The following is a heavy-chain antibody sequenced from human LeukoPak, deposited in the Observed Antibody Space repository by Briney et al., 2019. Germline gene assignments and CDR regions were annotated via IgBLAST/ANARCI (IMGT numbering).Heavy chain of an antibody. V-gene: IGHV4-4*07. Sequence: PSETLSLTCTVYGGSISSYYWSWIRQPAGKGLEWIGRIYTSGSTNYNPSLKSRVTISVDTSKNQFSLKLSSVTAADTAVYYCARDNPPTVAGHYWYVDLWGRGTLVTVSS. CDR1: GGSISSYY. CDR3: ARDNPPTVAGHYWYVDL. D-gene: IGHD6-19*01. CDR2: IYTSGST. J-gene: IGHJ2*01.